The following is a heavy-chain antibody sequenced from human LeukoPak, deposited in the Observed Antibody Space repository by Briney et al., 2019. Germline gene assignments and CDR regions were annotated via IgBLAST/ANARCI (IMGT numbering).Heavy chain of an antibody. J-gene: IGHJ4*02. CDR1: GFTFSSYA. Sequence: GGSLRLSCAASGFTFSSYAMSWVRQAPGKGLEWVSGISGSGGSTYYADSVKGRFTISRDNSKNTLYLQMNGLRAEDTAVYYCAKLDSVWVVVSATDTVFDYWGQGILVTVPS. D-gene: IGHD2-15*01. CDR2: ISGSGGST. V-gene: IGHV3-23*01. CDR3: AKLDSVWVVVSATDTVFDY.